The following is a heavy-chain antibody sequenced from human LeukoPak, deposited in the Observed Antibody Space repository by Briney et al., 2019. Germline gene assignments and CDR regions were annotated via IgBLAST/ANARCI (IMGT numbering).Heavy chain of an antibody. CDR3: ARADTAMAEPFDY. Sequence: PSETLSLTCTVSGGSISSYYWSWIRQPPGKGLEWIGYIYYSGSTNYNPPLKSRVTISVDTSKNQFSLKLSSVTAADTAVYYCARADTAMAEPFDYWGQGTLVTVSS. V-gene: IGHV4-59*01. CDR2: IYYSGST. D-gene: IGHD5-18*01. CDR1: GGSISSYY. J-gene: IGHJ4*02.